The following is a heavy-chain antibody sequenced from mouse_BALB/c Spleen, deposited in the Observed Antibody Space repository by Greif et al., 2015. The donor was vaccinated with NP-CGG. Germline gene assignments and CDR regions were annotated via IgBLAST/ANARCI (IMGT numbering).Heavy chain of an antibody. D-gene: IGHD2-2*01. Sequence: EVHLVESGGGLAELGGSLKLSCAASGFTFSSYYMSWVRQTPEKRLELVAAINSNGGSTYYPDTVKGRFTISRDNAKNTLYLQMSSLKSEDTALYYCARGGLRGAMDYWGQGTSVTVSS. J-gene: IGHJ4*01. CDR1: GFTFSSYY. V-gene: IGHV5-6-2*01. CDR2: INSNGGST. CDR3: ARGGLRGAMDY.